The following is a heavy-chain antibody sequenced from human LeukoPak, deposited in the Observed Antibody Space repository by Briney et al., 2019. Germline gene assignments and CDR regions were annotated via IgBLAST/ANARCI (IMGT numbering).Heavy chain of an antibody. CDR2: IYSGGST. CDR1: GFGFSNFW. J-gene: IGHJ4*02. Sequence: PGGSLRLSCAASGFGFSNFWMSWVRQAPGKGPEWVSVIYSGGSTYYADSVKGRFTISRDNSKNTLYLQMNSLRAEDTAVYYCARRAGEYSHPYDYWGQGTLVTVSS. D-gene: IGHD4-17*01. CDR3: ARRAGEYSHPYDY. V-gene: IGHV3-66*04.